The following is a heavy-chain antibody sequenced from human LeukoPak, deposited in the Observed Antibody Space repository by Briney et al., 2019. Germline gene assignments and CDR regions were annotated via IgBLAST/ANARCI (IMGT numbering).Heavy chain of an antibody. V-gene: IGHV3-74*01. Sequence: PGGSLRLSCAASGFTFSRYNMHWVRQAPGKGLVWVSRISSDGSSTRYADSVKGRFTISRDNAKNTLYLQVNSLRAEDMALYYCAKDGDVRYCSGGSCHLGGGYFDYWGQGTLVTVSS. J-gene: IGHJ4*02. CDR2: ISSDGSST. CDR3: AKDGDVRYCSGGSCHLGGGYFDY. CDR1: GFTFSRYN. D-gene: IGHD2-15*01.